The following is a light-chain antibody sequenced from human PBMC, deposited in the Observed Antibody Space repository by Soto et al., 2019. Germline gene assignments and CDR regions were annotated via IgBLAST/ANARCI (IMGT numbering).Light chain of an antibody. V-gene: IGLV2-14*01. Sequence: QSALTQPASVSGSPGQSITISCTGTSSDVGGYNYVSWYQQHPGKAPKLLIYADKYRPSGVPDRFSGSKSGTSASLAITGLQAEDEADYYCQSYDSSLNGYVFGTGTKLTVL. CDR2: ADK. CDR1: SSDVGGYNY. CDR3: QSYDSSLNGYV. J-gene: IGLJ1*01.